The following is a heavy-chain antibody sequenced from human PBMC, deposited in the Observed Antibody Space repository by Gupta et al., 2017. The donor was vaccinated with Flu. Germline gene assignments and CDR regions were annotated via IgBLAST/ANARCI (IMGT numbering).Heavy chain of an antibody. CDR1: SYG. CDR3: ARDLTGTTYYGMDV. J-gene: IGHJ6*02. V-gene: IGHV3-33*01. Sequence: SYGMHWVRQAPGKGLEWVAVIWYDGSNKYYADSVKGRFTISRDNSKNTLYLQMNSLRAEDTAVYYCARDLTGTTYYGMDVWGQGTTVTVSS. CDR2: IWYDGSNK. D-gene: IGHD1-7*01.